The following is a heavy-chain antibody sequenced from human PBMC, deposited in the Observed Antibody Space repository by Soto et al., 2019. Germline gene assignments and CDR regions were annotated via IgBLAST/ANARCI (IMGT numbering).Heavy chain of an antibody. J-gene: IGHJ6*02. V-gene: IGHV4-4*02. Sequence: SETLSLTCAVSVGSISSSNWWSCVRQPPGKGLEWIGEIYHSGSTNYNPSLKSRVTISVDKSKNQFSLKLSSVTAADTAVYYCARASGTSHYYYYGMDVWGQGTTVTVSS. CDR1: VGSISSSNW. CDR3: ARASGTSHYYYYGMDV. D-gene: IGHD2-2*01. CDR2: IYHSGST.